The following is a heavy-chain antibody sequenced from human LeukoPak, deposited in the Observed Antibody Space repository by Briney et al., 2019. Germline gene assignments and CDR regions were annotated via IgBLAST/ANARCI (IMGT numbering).Heavy chain of an antibody. Sequence: ASVKVSCKTSGGTFSSSAITWVREAPGQGLEWMGRIIPVLNMTTYAQKFQGSVTITADTSTSTVYMELSSLPSEKTAVYSCARDQAHTAPPPSGLAVWGQGTTVIVS. V-gene: IGHV1-69*04. CDR2: IIPVLNMT. CDR3: ARDQAHTAPPPSGLAV. J-gene: IGHJ6*02. CDR1: GGTFSSSA. D-gene: IGHD5-18*01.